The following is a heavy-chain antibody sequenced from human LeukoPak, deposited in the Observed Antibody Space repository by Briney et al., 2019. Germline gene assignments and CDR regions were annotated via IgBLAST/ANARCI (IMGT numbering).Heavy chain of an antibody. D-gene: IGHD4-23*01. CDR1: GFTFSGYA. CDR3: AKRVQGNTGPFHC. V-gene: IGHV3-23*01. Sequence: GGSLRLSCAASGFTFSGYAMSWVRQAPGKGLEWVSGISGRGDNTYYADSVKGRFTISRDNSKNTLRLQMNSLRVEDTAVYYCAKRVQGNTGPFHCWGQGTLASVSS. CDR2: ISGRGDNT. J-gene: IGHJ4*02.